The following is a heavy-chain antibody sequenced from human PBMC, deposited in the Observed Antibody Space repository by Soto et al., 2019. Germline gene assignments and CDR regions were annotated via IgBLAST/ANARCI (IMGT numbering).Heavy chain of an antibody. J-gene: IGHJ4*02. Sequence: QVQLVQSGAEVKNPGASVKVSCKASGYTFTSDYMHWVRQAPGQGLKRMEIINPSGGNTRYAQKFQVRVTMTRDTSTSTVYIELSSLRSEDTAVYYCATDFDTSGAFDYWGQGSLVIVSS. V-gene: IGHV1-46*01. CDR3: ATDFDTSGAFDY. CDR2: INPSGGNT. D-gene: IGHD6-19*01. CDR1: GYTFTSDY.